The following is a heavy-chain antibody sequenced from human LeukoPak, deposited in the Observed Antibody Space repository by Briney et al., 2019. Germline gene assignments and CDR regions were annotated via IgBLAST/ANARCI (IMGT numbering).Heavy chain of an antibody. CDR3: ARVDTTLYYDMDV. Sequence: GGSLRLSCVVSGFSVSSNYMSWVRQAPGKGLEWVSGIYSGGSTYYADSVKGRFTISRDNSKNTLYLQMNSLRAEDTAVYYCARVDTTLYYDMDVWGKGTTVTVSS. CDR2: IYSGGST. D-gene: IGHD1-1*01. J-gene: IGHJ6*03. V-gene: IGHV3-66*02. CDR1: GFSVSSNY.